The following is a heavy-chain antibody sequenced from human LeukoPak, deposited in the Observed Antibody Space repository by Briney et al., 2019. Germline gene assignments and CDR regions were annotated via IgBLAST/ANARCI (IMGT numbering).Heavy chain of an antibody. Sequence: SETLSLTCAVYGGSFSGYYWSWIRQPPGKGLEWIGEFNHSGSTNYNPSLKSRVTISVDTSKNQFSLKLSSVTAADTAVYYCAAQYSGYVRLDYWGQGTLVTVSS. V-gene: IGHV4-34*01. CDR1: GGSFSGYY. D-gene: IGHD5-12*01. J-gene: IGHJ4*02. CDR2: FNHSGST. CDR3: AAQYSGYVRLDY.